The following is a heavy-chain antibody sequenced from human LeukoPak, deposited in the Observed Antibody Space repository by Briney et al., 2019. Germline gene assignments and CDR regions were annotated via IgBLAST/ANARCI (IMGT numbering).Heavy chain of an antibody. V-gene: IGHV3-30*18. J-gene: IGHJ4*02. D-gene: IGHD6-19*01. CDR1: GCTFSSYG. Sequence: PGGSLRLSCAASGCTFSSYGMHWVRKAPGKGLEWVAVISYDGSNKYYADSVKGRFTISRDNSKNTLYLQMNSLRAEDTAVYYCAKDSSGWFLRYWGQGTLVTVSS. CDR2: ISYDGSNK. CDR3: AKDSSGWFLRY.